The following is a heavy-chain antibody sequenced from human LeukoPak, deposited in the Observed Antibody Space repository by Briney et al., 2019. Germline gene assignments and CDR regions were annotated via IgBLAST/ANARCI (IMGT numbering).Heavy chain of an antibody. CDR2: TYYSGST. Sequence: PSETLSLTCTVSGGSISSYYWSWIRQPPGKGLEWIGYTYYSGSTNYNPSLKSRVTIPVNTSKNQFSLKLSSVTAADTAVYYCARVESDCSGGSCYSYFDYWGQGNLVTVSS. CDR3: ARVESDCSGGSCYSYFDY. CDR1: GGSISSYY. D-gene: IGHD2-15*01. J-gene: IGHJ4*02. V-gene: IGHV4-59*01.